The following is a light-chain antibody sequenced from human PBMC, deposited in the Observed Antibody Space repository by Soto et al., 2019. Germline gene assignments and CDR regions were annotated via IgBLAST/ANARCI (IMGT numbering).Light chain of an antibody. V-gene: IGKV3-11*01. Sequence: EIVLTQSPAPLSLSPGERATLSCRASQSVSSYLAWYQQKPGQAPRLLIYDASNRATGIPARFSGSGSGTYFTLTISSLEPEDFAVYYCQQRSNWPLSFGGGTKVEIK. J-gene: IGKJ4*01. CDR3: QQRSNWPLS. CDR1: QSVSSY. CDR2: DAS.